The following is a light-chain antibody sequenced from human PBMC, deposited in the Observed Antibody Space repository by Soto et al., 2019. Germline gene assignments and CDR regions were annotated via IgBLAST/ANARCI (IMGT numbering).Light chain of an antibody. J-gene: IGKJ4*01. CDR1: QSVGSY. V-gene: IGKV3-11*01. Sequence: EIVLTQSPATLSLSPGERATLSCRASQSVGSYLAWYQQKPGQAPRLLIYDASNRATGIPARFSGSGSGTDFTLTLSSLEPEDFAVYDCQQRSNWLTFGGGTEVEIK. CDR3: QQRSNWLT. CDR2: DAS.